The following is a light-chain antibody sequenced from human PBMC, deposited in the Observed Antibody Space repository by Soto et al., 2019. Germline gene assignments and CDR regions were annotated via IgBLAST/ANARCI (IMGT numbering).Light chain of an antibody. CDR3: QSYDSSLSGSYV. J-gene: IGLJ1*01. CDR2: DNT. V-gene: IGLV1-40*01. Sequence: QSVLTQSPSVSGAPGQRVSISCTGSSSNIGAGYDVQWYQQIPGTAPKLLIYDNTNRPSGVPDRFSGSKSGTSASLAIAGLQAEDEAVYYCQSYDSSLSGSYVFGTGTKLTVL. CDR1: SSNIGAGYD.